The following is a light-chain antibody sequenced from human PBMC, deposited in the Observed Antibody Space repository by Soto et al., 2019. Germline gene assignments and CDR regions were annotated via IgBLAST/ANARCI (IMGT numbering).Light chain of an antibody. CDR1: SSDVGGYNY. J-gene: IGLJ1*01. CDR3: NSYAGSNSFV. CDR2: EVN. Sequence: QSVLTQPRSESGSPGQSVTISCTGTSSDVGGYNYVSWYQQHPGKAPKLVIFEVNKRPSGVPDRVSGSKSGNSASLTVSGLQTEHEADYYCNSYAGSNSFVVGTGTKVTV. V-gene: IGLV2-8*01.